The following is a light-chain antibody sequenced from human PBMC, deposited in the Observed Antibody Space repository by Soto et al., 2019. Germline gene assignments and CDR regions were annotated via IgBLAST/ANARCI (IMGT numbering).Light chain of an antibody. CDR1: SSDVGGYNY. V-gene: IGLV2-14*03. Sequence: TSSDVGGYNYVSWYQHHPGKAPKLMIYDVSNRPSGVSNRFSGSKSGNTASLTISGLQAEDEADYYCSSQTSRSTLVFGTGTKVTVL. J-gene: IGLJ1*01. CDR3: SSQTSRSTLV. CDR2: DVS.